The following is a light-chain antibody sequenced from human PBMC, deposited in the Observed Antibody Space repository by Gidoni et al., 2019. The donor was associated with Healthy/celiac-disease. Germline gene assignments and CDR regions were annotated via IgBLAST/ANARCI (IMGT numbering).Light chain of an antibody. CDR3: QQANSFPLT. V-gene: IGKV1D-12*01. J-gene: IGKJ4*01. Sequence: DSQMTQSPSSVSASVGDRVTITCRAGEGISSWLAWYQQKPGKDPKLLIYAASRWQSGVPSRFSGSGSWTDFTLTIIILQPEDFSTYYCQQANSFPLTFXGXTKVEIK. CDR1: EGISSW. CDR2: AAS.